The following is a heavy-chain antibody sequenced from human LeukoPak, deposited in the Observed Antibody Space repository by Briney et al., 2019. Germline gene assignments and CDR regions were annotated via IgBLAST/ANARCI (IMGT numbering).Heavy chain of an antibody. CDR2: IIPIFGTA. J-gene: IGHJ5*02. D-gene: IGHD3-3*01. Sequence: SVKVSCKASGGTFSSYAISWVRQAPGQGLEWTGGIIPIFGTANYAQKFQGRVTITADESTSTAYMELSSLRSEDTAVYYCARWYYDFWSGYYHWFDPWGQGTLVTVSS. CDR3: ARWYYDFWSGYYHWFDP. CDR1: GGTFSSYA. V-gene: IGHV1-69*01.